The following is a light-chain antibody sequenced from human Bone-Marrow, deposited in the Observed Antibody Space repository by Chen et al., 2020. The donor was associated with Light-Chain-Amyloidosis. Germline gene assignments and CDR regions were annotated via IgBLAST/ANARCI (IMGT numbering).Light chain of an antibody. Sequence: QSVLSQPPSASGTPGQRVTISCSGGRSNIGSNTVNWYQHLPGKAPKLLIHTTCYRPSGVPDRFSASTSGTSASLAISGLQSEDEADYYCATYDDSLNGAAFGGGTKLTVL. CDR2: TTC. J-gene: IGLJ2*01. V-gene: IGLV1-44*01. CDR3: ATYDDSLNGAA. CDR1: RSNIGSNT.